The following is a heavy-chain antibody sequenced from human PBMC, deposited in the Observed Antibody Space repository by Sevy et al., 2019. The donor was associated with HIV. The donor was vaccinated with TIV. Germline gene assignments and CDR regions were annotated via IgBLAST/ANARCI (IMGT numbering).Heavy chain of an antibody. D-gene: IGHD2-15*01. CDR3: AREIEDCSGGSCCPYGMDV. V-gene: IGHV3-30-3*01. CDR1: GFTFSSYA. Sequence: GGSLRLSCAASGFTFSSYAMHWVRQAPGKGLEWVAVISYDGSNKYYADSVKGRFTISRDNSKNTLYLQMNSLRAEDTAVYYCAREIEDCSGGSCCPYGMDVWGQGTTVTVSS. J-gene: IGHJ6*02. CDR2: ISYDGSNK.